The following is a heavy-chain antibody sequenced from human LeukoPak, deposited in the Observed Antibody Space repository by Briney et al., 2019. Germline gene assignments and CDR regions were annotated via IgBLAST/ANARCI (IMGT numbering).Heavy chain of an antibody. CDR1: GYTFTSYD. D-gene: IGHD2-21*02. J-gene: IGHJ4*02. CDR3: ARDSDPFQYCGGDCYSHFDY. V-gene: IGHV1-8*01. Sequence: GASVKVSCKASGYTFTSYDINWVRQATGQGLEWMGWMNPNSGNTGYAQKFQGRVTMTRNTSISTAYMELNSLRSEDTAVYYCARDSDPFQYCGGDCYSHFDYWGQGTPVTVSS. CDR2: MNPNSGNT.